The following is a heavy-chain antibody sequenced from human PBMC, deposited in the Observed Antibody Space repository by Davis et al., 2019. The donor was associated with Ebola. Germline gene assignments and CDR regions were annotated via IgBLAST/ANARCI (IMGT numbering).Heavy chain of an antibody. Sequence: SETLSLTCAVSGGSISSGGYSWSWIRQPPGKGLEWIGYIYHSGSTNYNPSLKSRVTISVDTSKNQFSLKLNSVTAADTAVYYCARGGRDGYNYYYYYYGMDVWGQGTTVTVSS. CDR3: ARGGRDGYNYYYYYYGMDV. V-gene: IGHV4-30-2*01. CDR2: IYHSGST. CDR1: GGSISSGGYS. J-gene: IGHJ6*02. D-gene: IGHD5-24*01.